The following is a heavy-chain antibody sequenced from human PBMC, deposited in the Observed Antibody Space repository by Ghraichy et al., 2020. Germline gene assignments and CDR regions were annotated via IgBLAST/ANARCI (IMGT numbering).Heavy chain of an antibody. V-gene: IGHV4-38-2*02. D-gene: IGHD6-19*01. CDR1: GYSISSGYY. CDR2: IYHSGST. CDR3: ARDLSGYSSGWYDY. Sequence: GSLRLSCAVSGYSISSGYYWGWIRQPPGKGLEWIGSIYHSGSTYYNPSLKSRVTISVDTSKNQFSLKVSFVTAADTAVYYCARDLSGYSSGWYDYWGQGTLVTVSS. J-gene: IGHJ4*02.